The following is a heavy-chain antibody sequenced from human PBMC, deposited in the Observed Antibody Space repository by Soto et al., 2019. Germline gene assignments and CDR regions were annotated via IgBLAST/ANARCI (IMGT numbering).Heavy chain of an antibody. Sequence: QVQLQESGPGLVKPSDTLSLTCAVSGYSISSSNWWGWIRQPPGKGLEWIGYLYYTGTTSYNPSLKSRVTLSVDTSKNQFALKLTSLTAVDTAVYYCERREIQGPIDYWGQGTLVTVSS. D-gene: IGHD1-26*01. CDR1: GYSISSSNW. CDR3: ERREIQGPIDY. CDR2: LYYTGTT. J-gene: IGHJ4*02. V-gene: IGHV4-28*01.